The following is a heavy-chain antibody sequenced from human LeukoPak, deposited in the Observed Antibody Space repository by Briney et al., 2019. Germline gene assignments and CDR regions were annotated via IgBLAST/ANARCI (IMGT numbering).Heavy chain of an antibody. J-gene: IGHJ6*03. V-gene: IGHV3-33*01. CDR2: IWYDGSNK. CDR1: GFTFSSYG. Sequence: GGSLRLSCAASGFTFSSYGMHWVRQAPGKGLEWVAVIWYDGSNKYYADSVKGRFTISRDNSKNTLYLQMNSLRAEDTAVYYCGGEYCSSTRCYGLGEGGTGGKDGWGKGTPVTVSS. CDR3: GGEYCSSTRCYGLGEGGTGGKDG. D-gene: IGHD2-2*01.